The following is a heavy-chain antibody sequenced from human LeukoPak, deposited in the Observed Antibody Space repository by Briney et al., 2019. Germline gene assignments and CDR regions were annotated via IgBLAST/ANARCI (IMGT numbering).Heavy chain of an antibody. CDR2: INPNSGGT. Sequence: ASVKVSCKASGYTFTGYYMHWVRQAPGQGLEWMGWINPNSGGTNYAQKFQGRVTMTRDTSISTAYMELSRLRSDDTAVYYRAREPDTAMDYYYYGMDVWGQGTTVTVSS. V-gene: IGHV1-2*02. CDR3: AREPDTAMDYYYYGMDV. J-gene: IGHJ6*02. CDR1: GYTFTGYY. D-gene: IGHD5-18*01.